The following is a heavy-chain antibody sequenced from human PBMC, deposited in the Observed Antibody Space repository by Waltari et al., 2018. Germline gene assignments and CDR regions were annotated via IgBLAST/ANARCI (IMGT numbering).Heavy chain of an antibody. CDR3: ARMARKTYSSPVAGRDYYYGMDV. CDR2: INSEGGET. D-gene: IGHD6-13*01. Sequence: EEQLVESGGGLIQPGESLRVSCAVSGFTFSRYWMNWVRQGPGKGLVGVARINSEGGETSYADSGKGRFTISRDNAKNTVYLQMKSLRVEDTAVYYCARMARKTYSSPVAGRDYYYGMDVWGLGTTVTVSS. CDR1: GFTFSRYW. J-gene: IGHJ6*02. V-gene: IGHV3-74*01.